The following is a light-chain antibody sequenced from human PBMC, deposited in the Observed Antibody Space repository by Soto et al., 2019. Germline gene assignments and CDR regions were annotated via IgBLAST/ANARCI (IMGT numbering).Light chain of an antibody. Sequence: EIVLTQSPGTLSLSPGERATLSCRASQSVSSNSLNWYQQKPGQAPRLLIYGASSRATGIPDRFSGSGSGTDFTLSISRLEPEDFAVYYCQQYGSSLYTFGQGTKREIK. CDR2: GAS. J-gene: IGKJ2*01. V-gene: IGKV3-20*01. CDR3: QQYGSSLYT. CDR1: QSVSSNS.